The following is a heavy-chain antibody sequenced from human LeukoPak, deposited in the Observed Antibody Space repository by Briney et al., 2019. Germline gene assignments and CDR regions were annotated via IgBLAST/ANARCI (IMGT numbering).Heavy chain of an antibody. CDR3: ARHITGTFDI. V-gene: IGHV4-4*09. D-gene: IGHD1-14*01. CDR2: IYTSGST. CDR1: GGSISSYY. Sequence: SETLSLTCTVSGGSISSYYWSWIRQPPGKGLEGIGYIYTSGSTNYNPPIKSRVTISVDKSKNPFTLKLSSVTDADTAVYYCARHITGTFDIWGQGTMVTVSS. J-gene: IGHJ3*02.